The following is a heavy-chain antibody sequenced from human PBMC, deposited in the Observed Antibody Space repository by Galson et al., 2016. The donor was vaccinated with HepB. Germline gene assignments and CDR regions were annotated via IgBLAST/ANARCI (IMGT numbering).Heavy chain of an antibody. V-gene: IGHV3-33*01. CDR3: ARELTSTPESFGMDV. J-gene: IGHJ6*02. CDR2: IWYDGSNK. D-gene: IGHD1-14*01. Sequence: SLRLSCAASGFSFSNYGMHWVRQAPGKGLEWVAFIWYDGSNKNYSDSVQGRITISRDNSKNTLYLQMKNLRAEDTAVYYCARELTSTPESFGMDVWGQGTTVSVSS. CDR1: GFSFSNYG.